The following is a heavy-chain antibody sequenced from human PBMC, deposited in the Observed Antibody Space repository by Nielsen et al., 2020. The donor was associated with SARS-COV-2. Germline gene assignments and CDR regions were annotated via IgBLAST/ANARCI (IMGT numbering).Heavy chain of an antibody. CDR2: ISYSGST. V-gene: IGHV4-30-4*01. D-gene: IGHD3-16*01. CDR1: GGSISSGDYY. CDR3: VRGGSYYDY. J-gene: IGHJ4*02. Sequence: SETLFLTCTVSGGSISSGDYYWTWIRQPPGMGLEYIGYISYSGSTYYDPSLKSRVTISGDTSKNQFSLKLNSVTAADTAVYYCVRGGSYYDYWGQGSLVTVSS.